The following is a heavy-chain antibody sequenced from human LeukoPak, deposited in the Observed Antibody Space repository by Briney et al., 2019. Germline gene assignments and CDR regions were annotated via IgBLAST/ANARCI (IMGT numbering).Heavy chain of an antibody. CDR1: GFSFSSCA. J-gene: IGHJ6*03. CDR2: ISGGADST. Sequence: GGSLRLSCAASGFSFSSCAMGWVRQAPGKGPDWVSSISGGADSTYYADSVKGRFTISRDNSKNTLYLHMNSLSGEDTAVYYCARGRRTDFHYYNYMDVWGKGTAVTVSS. D-gene: IGHD3-3*01. CDR3: ARGRRTDFHYYNYMDV. V-gene: IGHV3-23*01.